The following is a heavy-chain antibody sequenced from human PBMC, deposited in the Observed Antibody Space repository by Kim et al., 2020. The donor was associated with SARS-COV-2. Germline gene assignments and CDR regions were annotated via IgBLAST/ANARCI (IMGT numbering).Heavy chain of an antibody. CDR2: IYYSGST. V-gene: IGHV4-39*01. Sequence: SETLSLTCTVSGGSLILSSYYWGWIRQPPGKGLEWIGSIYYSGSTYYNPSLKSRVTISVDTSKNQFSLKLSSVTAADTAVYYCARRPDAFDIWGQGTM. CDR3: ARRPDAFDI. CDR1: GGSLILSSYY. J-gene: IGHJ3*02.